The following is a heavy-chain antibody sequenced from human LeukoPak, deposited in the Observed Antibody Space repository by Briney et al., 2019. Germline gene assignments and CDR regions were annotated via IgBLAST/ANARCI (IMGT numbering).Heavy chain of an antibody. D-gene: IGHD1-26*01. CDR3: ARDSPGVGATIYYGMDV. J-gene: IGHJ6*02. Sequence: GGSLRLSCAASGFTVSSNYMSWVRQAPGKGLEWVSVIYSGGSTYYADSVKGRFTISRHNSKNTLYLQMNSLRAEDTAVYYCARDSPGVGATIYYGMDVWGQGTTVTVSS. CDR2: IYSGGST. CDR1: GFTVSSNY. V-gene: IGHV3-53*04.